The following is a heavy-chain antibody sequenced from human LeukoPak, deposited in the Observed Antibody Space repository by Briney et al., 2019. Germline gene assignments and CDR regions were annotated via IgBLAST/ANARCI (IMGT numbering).Heavy chain of an antibody. CDR2: IYYSGST. CDR3: ARCPIAVAGAPNWFDP. D-gene: IGHD6-19*01. CDR1: GGSISSYY. V-gene: IGHV4-59*12. Sequence: PSETLSLTRTVSGGSISSYYWSWIRQPPGKGLEWIGYIYYSGSTNYNPSLKSRVTISVDTSKNQFSLKLSSVTAADTAVYYCARCPIAVAGAPNWFDPWGQGTLVTVSS. J-gene: IGHJ5*02.